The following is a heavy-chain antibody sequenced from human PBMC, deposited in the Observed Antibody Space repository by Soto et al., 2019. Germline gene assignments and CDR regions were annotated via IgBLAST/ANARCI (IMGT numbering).Heavy chain of an antibody. D-gene: IGHD3-16*01. J-gene: IGHJ4*02. Sequence: QITLNESGPTLVKPTQTLTLTCTFSGFSLSTRDVGVGWIRQPPGKALEWLGVIYWDDDKRYSPSLKSRLTITKDTSKHQVVLRMTKMDPVDTATYYCAHCRGGVANFWGQGTLVTVSS. CDR2: IYWDDDK. V-gene: IGHV2-5*02. CDR1: GFSLSTRDVG. CDR3: AHCRGGVANF.